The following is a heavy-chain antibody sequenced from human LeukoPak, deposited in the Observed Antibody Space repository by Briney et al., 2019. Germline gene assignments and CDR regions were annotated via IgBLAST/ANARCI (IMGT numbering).Heavy chain of an antibody. CDR2: ISWNSGSI. J-gene: IGHJ4*02. CDR3: AKDRGIAAAGIGPDY. D-gene: IGHD6-13*01. CDR1: GFTFDDYA. Sequence: GGSLRLSCAASGFTFDDYAMHWVRQAPGKGLEWVSGISWNSGSIGYADSVKGRFTISRDNAKNSLYLQMNSLRAEDTALYYCAKDRGIAAAGIGPDYWGQGTLVTVSS. V-gene: IGHV3-9*01.